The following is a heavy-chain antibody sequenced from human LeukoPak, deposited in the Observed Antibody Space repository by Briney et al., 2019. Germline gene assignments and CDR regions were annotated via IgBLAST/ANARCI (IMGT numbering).Heavy chain of an antibody. CDR2: ITFSGGTT. D-gene: IGHD5-24*01. Sequence: GGSLRLSCSASGFTVSTYTVTWVRQTPERGLEWVSAITFSGGTTYYKDSVKGRFTISRDDFKNTVYLQMDSLRVEDTAVYYCARAQGTTNGLLDNWGQETLVTVSS. J-gene: IGHJ4*02. CDR3: ARAQGTTNGLLDN. CDR1: GFTVSTYT. V-gene: IGHV3-23*01.